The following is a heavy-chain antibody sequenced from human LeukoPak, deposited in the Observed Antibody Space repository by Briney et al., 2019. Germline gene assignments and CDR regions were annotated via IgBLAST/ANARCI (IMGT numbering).Heavy chain of an antibody. CDR3: AREWYSSSWYFKSYAFDI. V-gene: IGHV3-30*04. CDR1: GFTFSSYA. CDR2: ISYDGSNK. Sequence: GRSLRLSCAASGFTFSSYAMHWVRQAPGKGLEWVAVISYDGSNKYYADSVKGRFTISRDNSKNTLYLQMNSLRAEDTAVYYCAREWYSSSWYFKSYAFDIWGQGTMVTVSS. J-gene: IGHJ3*02. D-gene: IGHD6-13*01.